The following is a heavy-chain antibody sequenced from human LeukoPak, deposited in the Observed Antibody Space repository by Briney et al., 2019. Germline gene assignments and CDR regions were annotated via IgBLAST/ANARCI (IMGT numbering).Heavy chain of an antibody. J-gene: IGHJ4*02. CDR2: ISSSGSTI. CDR1: GFTFSSYE. V-gene: IGHV3-48*03. D-gene: IGHD1-26*01. CDR3: ARERVDSGSYLFDY. Sequence: GGSLRLSCAASGFTFSSYEMHWVRQAPGKGLEWVSYISSSGSTIYYADSVKGRFTISRDNAKNSLYLQMNSLRAEDTAVYYCARERVDSGSYLFDYWGQGTLVTVSS.